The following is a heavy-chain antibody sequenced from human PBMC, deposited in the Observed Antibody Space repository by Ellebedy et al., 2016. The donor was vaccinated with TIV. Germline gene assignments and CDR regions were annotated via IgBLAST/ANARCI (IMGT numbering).Heavy chain of an antibody. D-gene: IGHD6-13*01. CDR1: GFTVSSNY. J-gene: IGHJ4*02. CDR2: IYSGGST. CDR3: ARGHLAAAWYGCDY. V-gene: IGHV3-53*01. Sequence: GGSLRLXXAASGFTVSSNYMSWVRQAPGKGLEWVSVIYSGGSTYYADSVKGRFTISRDNSKNTLYLQMNSLRAEDTAVYYCARGHLAAAWYGCDYWGQGTLVTVSS.